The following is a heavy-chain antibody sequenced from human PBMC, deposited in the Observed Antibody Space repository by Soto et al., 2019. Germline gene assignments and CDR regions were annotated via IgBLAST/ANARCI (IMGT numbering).Heavy chain of an antibody. CDR1: GFTFSSYG. D-gene: IGHD5-18*01. J-gene: IGHJ6*02. CDR2: ISYDGSNK. V-gene: IGHV3-30*18. CDR3: AKDRGYSYRLGMDV. Sequence: QVQLVESGGGVVQPGRSPRLSCAASGFTFSSYGMHWVRQAPGKGLEWVAVISYDGSNKYYADSVKGRFTISRDNSKNTLYLQMNSLRAEDTAVYYCAKDRGYSYRLGMDVWGQGTTVTVSS.